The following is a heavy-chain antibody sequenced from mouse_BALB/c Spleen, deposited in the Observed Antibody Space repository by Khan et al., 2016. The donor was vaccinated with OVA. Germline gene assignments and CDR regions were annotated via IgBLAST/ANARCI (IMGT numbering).Heavy chain of an antibody. CDR2: INPSSGYT. CDR1: GYTFTSNT. CDR3: ARRTTGYTMDY. Sequence: QIQLVQSGAELARPGASVRMSCKASGYTFTSNTMHWVKQRPGQGLEWIGYINPSSGYTNYNQNFKDKATLTADKSSSTAYMQLSSLTSEDSAVYYCARRTTGYTMDYWGQGTSGTVSS. D-gene: IGHD2-14*01. V-gene: IGHV1-4*01. J-gene: IGHJ4*01.